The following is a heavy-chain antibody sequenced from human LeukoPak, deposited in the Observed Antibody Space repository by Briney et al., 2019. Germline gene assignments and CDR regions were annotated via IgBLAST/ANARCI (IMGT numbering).Heavy chain of an antibody. V-gene: IGHV3-48*01. J-gene: IGHJ5*02. CDR1: GFTFSSHW. Sequence: PGGSLRLSCAASGFTFSSHWMHWVRQAPGKGLKWVSYISSSSSTIYYADSVKGRFTISRDNAKNSLYLQMNSLRAEDTAVYYCARDGGTGVGATSSWFDPWGQGTLVTVSS. D-gene: IGHD1-26*01. CDR2: ISSSSSTI. CDR3: ARDGGTGVGATSSWFDP.